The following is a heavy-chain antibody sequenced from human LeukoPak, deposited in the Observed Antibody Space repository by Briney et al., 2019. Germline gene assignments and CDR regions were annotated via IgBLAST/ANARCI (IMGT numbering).Heavy chain of an antibody. D-gene: IGHD6-13*01. CDR3: ARTREYSSSWYFPPFDP. CDR2: INPNSGGT. J-gene: IGHJ5*02. CDR1: GYTFTGYY. V-gene: IGHV1-2*02. Sequence: GASVKVSCKASGYTFTGYYMHWVRQAPGQGPEWMGWINPNSGGTNYAQKFQGRVTMTRDPSISTAYMELSGLTSDDTAVYYCARTREYSSSWYFPPFDPWGQGTLVTVSS.